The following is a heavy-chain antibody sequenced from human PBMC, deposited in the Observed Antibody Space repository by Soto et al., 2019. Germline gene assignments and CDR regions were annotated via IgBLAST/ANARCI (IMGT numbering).Heavy chain of an antibody. CDR2: IYWDDDK. V-gene: IGHV2-5*02. J-gene: IGHJ4*02. D-gene: IGHD6-13*01. Sequence: QIILKESGPTLMKPTQTLTPTCTFTGFSLSTSGVGVGWIRQPPGKALEWLALIYWDDDKRYSPSLKSRLTITKDTSKNHVVLTMTNMDPVDTATYYCAHMELVLSSFDYWGQGTLVTVSS. CDR3: AHMELVLSSFDY. CDR1: GFSLSTSGVG.